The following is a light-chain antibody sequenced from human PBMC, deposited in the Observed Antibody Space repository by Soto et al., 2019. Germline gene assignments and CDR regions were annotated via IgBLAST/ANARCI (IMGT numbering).Light chain of an antibody. J-gene: IGKJ3*01. V-gene: IGKV3-20*01. CDR2: GAS. Sequence: EIVLTQSPGTLSLSPGERATLSCRASQSVSSSYLAWYQQKPGQAPRLLIYGASSRATGIPDRFSGSGSGTDFTLTISRLEPEDFAVYDCQQYGSSPPAITFGPGTKVDIK. CDR1: QSVSSSY. CDR3: QQYGSSPPAIT.